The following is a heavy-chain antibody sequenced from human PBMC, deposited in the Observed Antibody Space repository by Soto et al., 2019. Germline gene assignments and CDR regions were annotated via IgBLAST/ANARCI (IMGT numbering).Heavy chain of an antibody. CDR1: GGTFSSYA. D-gene: IGHD6-13*01. CDR3: AKAADGPTLLNKFDP. Sequence: SVKVSCKSSGGTFSSYAISWVRQAPGQGLEWMGGIIPIFGTANYAQKFQGRVTITADESTSTAYMELSSLRSEDTAVYYCAKAADGPTLLNKFDPWGQGNLVTVSS. V-gene: IGHV1-69*13. J-gene: IGHJ5*02. CDR2: IIPIFGTA.